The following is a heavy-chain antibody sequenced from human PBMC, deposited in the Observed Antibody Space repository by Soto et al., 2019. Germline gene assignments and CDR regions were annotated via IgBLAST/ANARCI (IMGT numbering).Heavy chain of an antibody. CDR2: ISTSGGST. V-gene: IGHV3-23*04. Sequence: VQLVESGGGVVQPGRSLRLSCEASGFTFSNYAMSWVRQAPGKGLEWVSGISTSGGSTFYADSVKGRFAISRDNSKNTLYLLMSGLRAEDTAVYYCAKSKPLVPAASDYFDYWGQGTLVAVSS. J-gene: IGHJ4*02. CDR1: GFTFSNYA. D-gene: IGHD2-2*01. CDR3: AKSKPLVPAASDYFDY.